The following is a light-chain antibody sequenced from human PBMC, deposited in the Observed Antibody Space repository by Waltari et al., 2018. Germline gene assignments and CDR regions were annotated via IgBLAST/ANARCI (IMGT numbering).Light chain of an antibody. Sequence: DIQMTQSPSSLSASVGDRVTITFRASQSISSYLNGYQQKPGKAPKLLIYAASSLQSGVPSRFSGSGSGTDFTLTISSLQPDDFATYYCHQYNSYPWTFGQGTKVEIK. V-gene: IGKV1-39*01. J-gene: IGKJ1*01. CDR1: QSISSY. CDR3: HQYNSYPWT. CDR2: AAS.